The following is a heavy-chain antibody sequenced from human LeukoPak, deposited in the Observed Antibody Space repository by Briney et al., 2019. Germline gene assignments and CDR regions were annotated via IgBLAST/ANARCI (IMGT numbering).Heavy chain of an antibody. J-gene: IGHJ4*02. V-gene: IGHV3-23*01. Sequence: GRSLRLSCAASGFTFSSYAMSWVRQAPGKGLEWVSAISGSGGSTYYADSVKGRFTISRDNSKNTLYLQMNSLRAEDTAVYYCASPPLYCSSTSCPFDYWGQGTLVTVSS. CDR3: ASPPLYCSSTSCPFDY. CDR1: GFTFSSYA. D-gene: IGHD2-2*01. CDR2: ISGSGGST.